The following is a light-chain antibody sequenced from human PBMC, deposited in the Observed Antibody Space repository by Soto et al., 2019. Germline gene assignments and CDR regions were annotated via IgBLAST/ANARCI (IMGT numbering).Light chain of an antibody. CDR2: GAS. J-gene: IGKJ5*01. CDR3: QQYNNWIT. Sequence: EIVLTQSPGTLSLSPGERANLSCRASQSVSSSYLAWYQQKPGQAPRLLIYGASTRATGVPARFSGSWSGTEFTLTISSLQSEDFAVYYCQQYNNWITFGQGTRLEIK. CDR1: QSVSSSY. V-gene: IGKV3-15*01.